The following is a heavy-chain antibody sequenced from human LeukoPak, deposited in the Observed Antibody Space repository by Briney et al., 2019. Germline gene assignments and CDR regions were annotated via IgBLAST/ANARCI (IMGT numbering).Heavy chain of an antibody. V-gene: IGHV1-2*02. CDR2: INPNSGGT. CDR1: GYTFTGYY. Sequence: ASVKVSCKASGYTFTGYYMHWVRQAPGQGLEWMGWINPNSGGTNYAQKFQGRVTKTRDTSISTAYMELSRLRSDDTAVYYCARDSRTYYYYMDVWGKGTTVTVSS. J-gene: IGHJ6*03. CDR3: ARDSRTYYYYMDV.